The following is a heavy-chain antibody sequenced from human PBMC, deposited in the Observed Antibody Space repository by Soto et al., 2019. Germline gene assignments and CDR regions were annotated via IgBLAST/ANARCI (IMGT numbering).Heavy chain of an antibody. D-gene: IGHD3-3*01. CDR1: GFTFSNAW. V-gene: IGHV3-15*01. Sequence: GSLRLSCAASGFTFSNAWMSWVRQAPGKGLEWVGRIKSKTDGGTTDYAAPVKGRFTISRDDSKNTLYLQMNSLKTEDTAVYYCTTDRNTPAYVVLRFLEWLPYYYYGMDVWGQGTTVTAP. CDR2: IKSKTDGGTT. J-gene: IGHJ6*02. CDR3: TTDRNTPAYVVLRFLEWLPYYYYGMDV.